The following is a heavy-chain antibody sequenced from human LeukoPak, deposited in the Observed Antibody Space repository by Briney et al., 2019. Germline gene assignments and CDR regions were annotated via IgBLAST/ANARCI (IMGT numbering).Heavy chain of an antibody. D-gene: IGHD4-17*01. CDR2: ISGSGGST. V-gene: IGHV3-23*01. Sequence: QPGASLRLSCAASGFTFSSYAMSWVRQAPGKGLEWVSAISGSGGSTYYADSVKGRFTISRDNSKNTLYLQMNSLRAEDTAVYYCATYYYGDYVGRGVDYWGQGTLVTVSS. CDR1: GFTFSSYA. CDR3: ATYYYGDYVGRGVDY. J-gene: IGHJ4*02.